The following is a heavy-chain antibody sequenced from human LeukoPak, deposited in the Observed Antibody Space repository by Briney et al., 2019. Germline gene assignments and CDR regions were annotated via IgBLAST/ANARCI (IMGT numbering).Heavy chain of an antibody. D-gene: IGHD6-19*01. V-gene: IGHV1-24*01. Sequence: ASVKVSCKVSGYTFTELPTHWVRQAPGKGLEWMGGFDPEDGETIYAQKFQGRVTMTRNTSISTAYMELSSLRSEDTAVYYCARAYSSGWGLRTYYYYYYYMDVWGKGTTVAISS. CDR3: ARAYSSGWGLRTYYYYYYYMDV. CDR2: FDPEDGET. CDR1: GYTFTELP. J-gene: IGHJ6*03.